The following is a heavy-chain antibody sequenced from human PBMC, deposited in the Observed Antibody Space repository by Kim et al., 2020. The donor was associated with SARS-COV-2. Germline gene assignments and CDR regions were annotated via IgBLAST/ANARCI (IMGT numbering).Heavy chain of an antibody. CDR1: GGSISSYY. J-gene: IGHJ4*02. CDR3: ARLKWELLLDY. D-gene: IGHD1-26*01. V-gene: IGHV4-59*01. Sequence: SETLSLTCTVSGGSISSYYWSWIRQPPGKGLEWIGYIYYSGSTNYNPSLKSRVTISVDTSKNQFSLKLSSVTAADTAVYYCARLKWELLLDYWGQGTLVTVPS. CDR2: IYYSGST.